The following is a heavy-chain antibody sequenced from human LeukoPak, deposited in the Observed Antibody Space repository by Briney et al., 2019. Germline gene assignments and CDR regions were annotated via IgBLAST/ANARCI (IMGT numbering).Heavy chain of an antibody. CDR1: GYTFTSYY. CDR3: AREYSGGNFDY. V-gene: IGHV1-46*01. D-gene: IGHD2-15*01. Sequence: ASVKVSCKASGYTFTSYYIHWVRQAPGQGLEWMGIIIPSAGRTNYAQKFRGRVSMTTDMSTSTVYMELSSLRSEDTAVYYCAREYSGGNFDYWGQGALVTVSS. J-gene: IGHJ4*01. CDR2: IIPSAGRT.